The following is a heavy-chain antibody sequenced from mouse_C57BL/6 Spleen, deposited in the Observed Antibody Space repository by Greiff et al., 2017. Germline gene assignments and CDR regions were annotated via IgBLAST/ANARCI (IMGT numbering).Heavy chain of an antibody. CDR1: GYTFTSYW. V-gene: IGHV1-64*01. Sequence: VQLQQPGAELVKPGASVKLSCKASGYTFTSYWMHWVKQRPGQGLEWIGMIHPNSGSTNYNEKFKSKATLTVDKSSSTAYMQLSSLTSEDSAVYYCARGWLLPLYFDYWGQGTTLTVSS. CDR3: ARGWLLPLYFDY. J-gene: IGHJ2*01. D-gene: IGHD2-3*01. CDR2: IHPNSGST.